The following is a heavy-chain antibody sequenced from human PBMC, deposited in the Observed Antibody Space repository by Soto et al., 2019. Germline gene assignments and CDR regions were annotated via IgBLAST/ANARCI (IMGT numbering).Heavy chain of an antibody. CDR1: GYTLSTYG. J-gene: IGHJ4*02. D-gene: IGHD2-15*01. CDR3: ARGYCSGANCKWDDTALIAFDL. V-gene: IGHV1-18*01. CDR2: ITANNANI. Sequence: QVSLVQSGAEVRKPGASVKVSCKSSGYTLSTYGIAWVRQAPGQGLEWMGRITANNANISHPQRFEGRVTLTTDASTKTAYMELRNLSSDDTALYYCARGYCSGANCKWDDTALIAFDLWGQGTLVTVSS.